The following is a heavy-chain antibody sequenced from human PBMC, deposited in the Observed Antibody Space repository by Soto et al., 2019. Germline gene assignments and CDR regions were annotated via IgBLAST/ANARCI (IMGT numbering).Heavy chain of an antibody. Sequence: QAQLVESGGGVVQPGRSLRLSCAASGFTFSSYGMHWVRQAPGKGLEWVAVIWYDGSNKYYADSVKGRFTISRDNSKNTLYLQMNSLRAEDTAVYYCARDLSPDYGDYVERYYYYGMDVWGQGTTVTVSS. D-gene: IGHD4-17*01. CDR1: GFTFSSYG. V-gene: IGHV3-33*01. CDR3: ARDLSPDYGDYVERYYYYGMDV. CDR2: IWYDGSNK. J-gene: IGHJ6*02.